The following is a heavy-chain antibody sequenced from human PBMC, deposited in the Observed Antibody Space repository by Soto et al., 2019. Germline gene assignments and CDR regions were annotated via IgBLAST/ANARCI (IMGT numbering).Heavy chain of an antibody. CDR1: GFTVSYNY. CDR3: ARGMYGSGSYYIGDAFDM. J-gene: IGHJ3*02. CDR2: IYRGGDT. V-gene: IGHV3-53*01. Sequence: PGGSLRLSCAVSGFTVSYNYMNWVRQAPGKGLEWVSVIYRGGDTFHADSVKGRFTISRDNSKNTLYLQMNSLRAEDTAVYYCARGMYGSGSYYIGDAFDMWGQGXMVTV. D-gene: IGHD3-10*01.